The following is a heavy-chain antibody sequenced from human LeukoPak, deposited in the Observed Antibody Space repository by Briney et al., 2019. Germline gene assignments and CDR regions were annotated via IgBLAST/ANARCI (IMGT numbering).Heavy chain of an antibody. D-gene: IGHD6-6*01. CDR3: ARREYSSSDTDY. Sequence: PSETLSLTCAVPGGSISSSSYYWGWIRQPPGTGLVWIVSIYYSGSTYYNPSLKSRVTISVDTSKNQFSLKLSSVTAADTAVYYCARREYSSSDTDYWGQGTLVTVSS. J-gene: IGHJ4*02. CDR2: IYYSGST. CDR1: GGSISSSSYY. V-gene: IGHV4-39*01.